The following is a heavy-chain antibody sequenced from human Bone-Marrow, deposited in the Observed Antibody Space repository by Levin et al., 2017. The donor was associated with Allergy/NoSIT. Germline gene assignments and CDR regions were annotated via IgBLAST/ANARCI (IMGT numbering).Heavy chain of an antibody. J-gene: IGHJ3*02. Sequence: PGGSLRLSCAASRFTFSNYWMSWVRQAPGKGLEWVANIKQDGSEKYYVDSVKGRFTISRDNAKNSLYLEMNSLRAEDTAVYYCARELYYYDSSGYKGGRFDIWGQGTMVTVSS. CDR3: ARELYYYDSSGYKGGRFDI. V-gene: IGHV3-7*01. D-gene: IGHD3-22*01. CDR1: RFTFSNYW. CDR2: IKQDGSEK.